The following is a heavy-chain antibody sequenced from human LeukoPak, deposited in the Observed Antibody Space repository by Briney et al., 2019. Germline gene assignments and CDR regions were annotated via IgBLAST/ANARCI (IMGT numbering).Heavy chain of an antibody. J-gene: IGHJ4*02. CDR2: IKEDGSDK. CDR1: GFTFSNYA. Sequence: GGSLRLSCAASGFTFSNYAMRWVRQAPGKGLEWVANIKEDGSDKNYVDSVKGRFTISRDNAKNSLYLQMNSLRAEDTAVYYCARDAGYGYDRFDYWGQGTQVTVSS. V-gene: IGHV3-7*01. CDR3: ARDAGYGYDRFDY. D-gene: IGHD5-18*01.